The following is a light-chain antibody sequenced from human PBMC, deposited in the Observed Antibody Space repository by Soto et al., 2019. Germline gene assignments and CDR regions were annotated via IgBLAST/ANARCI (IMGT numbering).Light chain of an antibody. Sequence: SVLTQSPGTLSLTAGERATLSCRASQSVSSTSLAWYQQQPGQEPRPLLFGAQSRATGITDRFSGSGSGKDYTLTISRLESQGIAVYYCHQYGSSPPPWTFGQGSQEDMK. V-gene: IGKV3-20*01. CDR2: GAQ. CDR1: QSVSSTS. J-gene: IGKJ1*01. CDR3: HQYGSSPPPWT.